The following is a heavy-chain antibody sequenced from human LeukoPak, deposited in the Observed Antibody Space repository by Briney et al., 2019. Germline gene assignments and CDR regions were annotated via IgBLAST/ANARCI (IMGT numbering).Heavy chain of an antibody. V-gene: IGHV1-2*02. CDR3: ARDQGWFGENDAFDI. D-gene: IGHD3-10*01. J-gene: IGHJ3*02. Sequence: GASVKVSCKASGGTFSSYAISWVRQAPGQGLEWMGWINPNSGGTNYAQKFQGRVTMTRDTSISTAYMELSRLRSDDTAVYYCARDQGWFGENDAFDIWGQGTMVTVSS. CDR1: GGTFSSYA. CDR2: INPNSGGT.